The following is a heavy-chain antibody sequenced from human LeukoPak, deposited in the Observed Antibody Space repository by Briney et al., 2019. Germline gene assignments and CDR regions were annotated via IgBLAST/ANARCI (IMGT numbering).Heavy chain of an antibody. CDR2: IYFSGSA. CDR1: GASINNNF. V-gene: IGHV4-59*08. D-gene: IGHD3-22*01. CDR3: ARHRDYYDT. Sequence: SETLSLTCTVSGASINNNFWTWIRQPPGKGLECIGYIYFSGSANYNPSLKSRVIISGDTSKNQISLNLTSVTAADTVVYFCARHRDYYDTWGHGTLVTVSS. J-gene: IGHJ4*01.